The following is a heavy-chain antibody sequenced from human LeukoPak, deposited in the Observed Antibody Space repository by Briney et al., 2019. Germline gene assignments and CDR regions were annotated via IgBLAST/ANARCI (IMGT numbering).Heavy chain of an antibody. Sequence: PGGSLRLSCAASGFTFSSYWMSWGRQAPGKGLEWVANIKQDGSEKYYVDSVKGRFTISRDNAKNSLYLHMNSLRAEDTAVYYCARDYGGSSPFDYWGQGTLVTVSS. CDR3: ARDYGGSSPFDY. CDR2: IKQDGSEK. V-gene: IGHV3-7*01. D-gene: IGHD4-23*01. J-gene: IGHJ4*02. CDR1: GFTFSSYW.